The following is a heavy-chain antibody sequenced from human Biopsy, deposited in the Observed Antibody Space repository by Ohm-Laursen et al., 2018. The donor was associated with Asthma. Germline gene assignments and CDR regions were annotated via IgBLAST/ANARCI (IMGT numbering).Heavy chain of an antibody. CDR2: IYSGGTS. D-gene: IGHD6-19*01. CDR1: GFTFSRYA. CDR3: ARGDSSGWSHYYFDY. Sequence: SLRLSCAASGFTFSRYAIHWVRQAPGKGLEWVAVIYSGGTSDTADSVRGRFTISRDFYKNTLYLQMDSLGAEDTAVYYCARGDSSGWSHYYFDYWGQGTLVTVSS. J-gene: IGHJ4*02. V-gene: IGHV3-53*01.